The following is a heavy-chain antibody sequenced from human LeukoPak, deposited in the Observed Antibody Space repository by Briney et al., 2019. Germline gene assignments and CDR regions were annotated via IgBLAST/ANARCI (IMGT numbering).Heavy chain of an antibody. D-gene: IGHD4-17*01. J-gene: IGHJ4*02. CDR2: ISGSGGST. CDR1: GLTFRSSA. CDR3: ARSTTVTTCFDY. Sequence: GGSLRLSCAASGLTFRSSAMNWVRQAPGKGLEWVSAISGSGGSTYSADSVKGRFTISRDNSKNTLYLQMNSLRAEDTAVYYCARSTTVTTCFDYWGRGTLVTVSS. V-gene: IGHV3-23*01.